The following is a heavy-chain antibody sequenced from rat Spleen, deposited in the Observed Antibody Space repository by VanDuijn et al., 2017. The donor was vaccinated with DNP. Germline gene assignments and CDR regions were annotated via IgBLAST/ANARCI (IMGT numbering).Heavy chain of an antibody. V-gene: IGHV3-1*01. D-gene: IGHD1-10*01. Sequence: EVQLQESGPGLVKPSQSLSLTCSVTAYSITTNYWGWIRKFPGNKMEWVGHISYSGSTSYNPSLKSRISITRDTSKNQFFLHLNSVTTEDTATYYCASLNNYNWFAYWGQGTLVTVSS. CDR1: AYSITTNY. J-gene: IGHJ3*01. CDR3: ASLNNYNWFAY. CDR2: ISYSGST.